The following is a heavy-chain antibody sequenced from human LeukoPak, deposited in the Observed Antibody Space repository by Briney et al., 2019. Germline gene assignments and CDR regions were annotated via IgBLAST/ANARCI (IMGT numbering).Heavy chain of an antibody. V-gene: IGHV1-69*13. CDR3: ARGIDSSGYLSPYDAFDI. J-gene: IGHJ3*02. Sequence: SVKVSCKASGGTFSSYAISWVRQAPGQGLEWMGGIIPIFGTANYAQKFQGRVTITADESTSTAYMELSSLRSEDTAVYYCARGIDSSGYLSPYDAFDIWGQGTMVTVSS. D-gene: IGHD3-22*01. CDR1: GGTFSSYA. CDR2: IIPIFGTA.